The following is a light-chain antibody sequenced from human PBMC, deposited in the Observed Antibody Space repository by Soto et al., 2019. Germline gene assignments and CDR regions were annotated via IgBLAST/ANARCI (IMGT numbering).Light chain of an antibody. Sequence: QSARTQPASMSGSPGQSITISCTGTSSDVCGYNYVSWYQQHPGKAPKLMIYEVSNRPSGVSNRFSGSKSGNTASLTISGLQAEEEADYYCSSYTSSSTYNYVFGTGTKVTVL. CDR1: SSDVCGYNY. J-gene: IGLJ1*01. V-gene: IGLV2-14*01. CDR3: SSYTSSSTYNYV. CDR2: EVS.